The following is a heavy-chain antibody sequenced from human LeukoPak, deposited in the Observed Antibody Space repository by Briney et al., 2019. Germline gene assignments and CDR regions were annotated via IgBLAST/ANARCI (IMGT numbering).Heavy chain of an antibody. CDR3: ASRVTVTTTEGYFDY. CDR2: IHYSGST. D-gene: IGHD4-17*01. J-gene: IGHJ4*02. CDR1: GGSISSSSYY. V-gene: IGHV4-39*07. Sequence: SETLSLTCTVSGGSISSSSYYWGWIRQPPGKGLEWIGSIHYSGSTNYNPSLKSRVTISVDKSKNQFSLKLSSVTAADTAVYYCASRVTVTTTEGYFDYWGQGTLVTVSS.